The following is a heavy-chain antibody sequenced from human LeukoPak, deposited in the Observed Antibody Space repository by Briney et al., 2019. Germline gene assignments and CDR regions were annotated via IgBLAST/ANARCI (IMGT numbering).Heavy chain of an antibody. J-gene: IGHJ4*02. Sequence: GGPLRLSCAASGFTFSNYAMSWVRQAPGKGLEWVSAFSGSGGSTYYADSVKGRFTISRDNSKNTLYLQMNSLRAGDTAVYYCATSGLSRFGFWGQGTLVTVSS. CDR3: ATSGLSRFGF. CDR1: GFTFSNYA. CDR2: FSGSGGST. D-gene: IGHD2/OR15-2a*01. V-gene: IGHV3-23*01.